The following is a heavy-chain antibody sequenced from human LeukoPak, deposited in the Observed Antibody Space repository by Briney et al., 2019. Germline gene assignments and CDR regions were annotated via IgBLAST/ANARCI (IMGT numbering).Heavy chain of an antibody. CDR1: GFIFSSHG. V-gene: IGHV3-23*01. CDR3: AKYPDKWLRFPPTY. D-gene: IGHD5-12*01. J-gene: IGHJ4*02. CDR2: ISPSGDIT. Sequence: PGGSLRLSCAASGFIFSSHGMNWVRQAPGKGLEWVSGISPSGDITYYADSVKGRFTISRDNSKNTLYLQMNSLRAEDTAVYYCAKYPDKWLRFPPTYWGQGTLVTVSS.